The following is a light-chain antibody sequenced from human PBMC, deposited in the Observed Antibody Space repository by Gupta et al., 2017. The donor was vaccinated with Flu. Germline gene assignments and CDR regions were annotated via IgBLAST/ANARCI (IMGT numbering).Light chain of an antibody. CDR3: ASFTTSSTVV. J-gene: IGLJ3*02. Sequence: QSALTQPASVSGSPGQSITISCPGTSSDVGGYNFVSWYQQYPGKAPKLLIYEVTNRPSGVSDRFSGSKSGNTASLTISGLQAEDETDYCCASFTTSSTVVFGGGTKLTVL. CDR1: SSDVGGYNF. V-gene: IGLV2-14*01. CDR2: EVT.